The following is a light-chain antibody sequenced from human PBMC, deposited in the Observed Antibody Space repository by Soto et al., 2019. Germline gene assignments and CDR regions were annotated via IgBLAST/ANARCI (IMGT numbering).Light chain of an antibody. Sequence: DIQMTQSPSTLSAFVGDRVTITCRASQSIGRWLAWYQQKPGKAPKLLIYDASSLESGVPSRFSGSGSGTEFTLTISSLQPDDFATYYGQQYNNYSPERTLGHGTKV. CDR3: QQYNNYSPERT. CDR2: DAS. CDR1: QSIGRW. V-gene: IGKV1-5*01. J-gene: IGKJ1*01.